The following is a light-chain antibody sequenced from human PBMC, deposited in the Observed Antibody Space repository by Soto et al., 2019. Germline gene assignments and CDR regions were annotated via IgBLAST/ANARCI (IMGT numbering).Light chain of an antibody. V-gene: IGLV2-23*01. CDR1: SSDVGSYNL. Sequence: QSVLTQPAYVSVSPGQSITISCTGTSSDVGSYNLVSWYQQHPGKAPKLMIYEGSKRPSGVSNRFSGSKSGNTASLTISGLQAEDEADYYCCSYAGSSTYVFGTGTKVTVL. CDR2: EGS. CDR3: CSYAGSSTYV. J-gene: IGLJ1*01.